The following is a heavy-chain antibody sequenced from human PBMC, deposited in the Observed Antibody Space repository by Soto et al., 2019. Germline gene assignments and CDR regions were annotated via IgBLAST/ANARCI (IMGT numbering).Heavy chain of an antibody. D-gene: IGHD6-19*01. J-gene: IGHJ4*02. CDR3: ALTRRSSLLEVAGPGFEY. CDR2: LSYEGSEE. CDR1: GFNFGVFG. V-gene: IGHV3-30*03. Sequence: GGSLRLSCATSGFNFGVFGMHWVRQAPGKGLEWLSVLSYEGSEEYYADSVRGRFTISRDNSKSTLFLQMDSLRVEDTGVYYCALTRRSSLLEVAGPGFEYWGQGTLVTVSS.